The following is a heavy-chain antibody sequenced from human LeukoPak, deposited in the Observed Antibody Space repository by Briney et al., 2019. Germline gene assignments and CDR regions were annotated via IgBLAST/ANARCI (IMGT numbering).Heavy chain of an antibody. V-gene: IGHV3-13*01. Sequence: GGSLRLSCAASGFTFGSYDMHWVRQATGKGLEWVSAIGTAGDTYYPGSVKGRFTISRENAKNSLYLQMNSLRAGDTAVYYCARTRPQYYYYGMDVWGQGTTVTVSS. CDR3: ARTRPQYYYYGMDV. J-gene: IGHJ6*02. CDR2: IGTAGDT. CDR1: GFTFGSYD.